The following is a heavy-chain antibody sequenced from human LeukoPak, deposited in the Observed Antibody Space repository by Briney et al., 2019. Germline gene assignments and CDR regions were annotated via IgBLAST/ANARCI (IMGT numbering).Heavy chain of an antibody. D-gene: IGHD6-19*01. J-gene: IGHJ5*02. Sequence: EGSLRLSCTVSGIVFSRTAMNWARQSPGRGLEWLSAISGGGERTFYADSVKGRFTISRHNSKNMVYLQMNSLRADDTAIYYCGKDGGQYSSGPEFDPRGQGALVTVSS. CDR1: GIVFSRTA. CDR3: GKDGGQYSSGPEFDP. V-gene: IGHV3-23*01. CDR2: ISGGGERT.